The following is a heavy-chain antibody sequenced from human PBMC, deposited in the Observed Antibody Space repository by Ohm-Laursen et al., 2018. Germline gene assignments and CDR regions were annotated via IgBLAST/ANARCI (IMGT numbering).Heavy chain of an antibody. D-gene: IGHD6-19*01. V-gene: IGHV4-59*11. CDR2: IDDNGNT. CDR1: GDSISGRY. J-gene: IGHJ4*02. Sequence: GTLSLTCAVSGDSISGRYWSWIRQPPGKGLEWIGNIDDNGNTNYNPSLQSRVTISINTSKNQFSLKLSSVAAADTAVYYCARGFSGWWGRIDYWGQGILVTVSS. CDR3: ARGFSGWWGRIDY.